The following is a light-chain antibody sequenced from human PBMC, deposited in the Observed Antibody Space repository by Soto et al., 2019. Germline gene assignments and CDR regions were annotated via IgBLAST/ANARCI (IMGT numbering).Light chain of an antibody. Sequence: EIVLTQSPGTLSLSPGERATLSCRASQSVSSSSLAWYQQKPGQAPRLLIYGASRRATGIPDRFSGSGSGTDFTLTISRPEPEDFAVYYCQQYGRAFGQGTKVEIK. J-gene: IGKJ1*01. CDR1: QSVSSSS. V-gene: IGKV3-20*01. CDR2: GAS. CDR3: QQYGRA.